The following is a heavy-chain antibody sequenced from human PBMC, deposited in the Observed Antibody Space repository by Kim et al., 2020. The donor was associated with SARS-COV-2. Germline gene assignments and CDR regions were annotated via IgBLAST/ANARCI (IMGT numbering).Heavy chain of an antibody. V-gene: IGHV4-4*07. Sequence: SHHHHPPPKSRGPMSVDTSKNQFSLKLTSVTAADTAVYYCARETEYNWFDTWGQGTLVIVSS. CDR3: ARETEYNWFDT. J-gene: IGHJ5*02. CDR2: SH.